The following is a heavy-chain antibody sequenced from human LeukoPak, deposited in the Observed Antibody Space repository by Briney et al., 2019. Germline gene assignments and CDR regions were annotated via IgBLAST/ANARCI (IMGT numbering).Heavy chain of an antibody. CDR2: ISSDESST. J-gene: IGHJ4*02. D-gene: IGHD2-2*01. CDR3: ARGGFTGTSCPYFDY. V-gene: IGHV3-74*01. Sequence: GGSLRLSCAASGFTFSSYAMSWVRQAPGKGLVWVSRISSDESSTTYADSVKGRFTISRDNAKNTLYLKMDTLGAEDTAIYFCARGGFTGTSCPYFDYWGQGTLVTVSS. CDR1: GFTFSSYA.